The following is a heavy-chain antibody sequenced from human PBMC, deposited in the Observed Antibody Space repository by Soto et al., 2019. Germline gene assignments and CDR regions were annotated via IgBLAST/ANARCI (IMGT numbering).Heavy chain of an antibody. CDR3: ARTNSRGQWAAWF. CDR1: GYTFTGYF. Sequence: ASVKVSCKASGYTFTGYFMHWVRQAPGQGLEWMGWINSNSGATKYAQKFQGRVTLSRDTSISTAYMELSGLSSVTAADTAVYYCARTNSRGQWAAWFWGQGTLVTVSS. D-gene: IGHD3-22*01. J-gene: IGHJ4*02. CDR2: INSNSGAT. V-gene: IGHV1-2*02.